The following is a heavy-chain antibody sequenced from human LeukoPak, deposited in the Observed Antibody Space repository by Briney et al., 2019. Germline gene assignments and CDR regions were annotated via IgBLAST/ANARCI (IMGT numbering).Heavy chain of an antibody. CDR3: ARDSTVQLWSSYWYFDL. V-gene: IGHV4-38-2*02. J-gene: IGHJ2*01. Sequence: SETLSLTCAVSGYSISSGHYWGWIRQPPGKGLEWIGHLYHSGSTYYNPSLKSRVTISVDTSKNQFSLKLSSVTAADTAVYYCARDSTVQLWSSYWYFDLWGRGTLVTVSS. CDR2: LYHSGST. D-gene: IGHD5-18*01. CDR1: GYSISSGHY.